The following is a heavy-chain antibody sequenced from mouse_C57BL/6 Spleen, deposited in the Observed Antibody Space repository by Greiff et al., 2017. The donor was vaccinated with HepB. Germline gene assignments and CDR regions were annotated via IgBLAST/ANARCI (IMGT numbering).Heavy chain of an antibody. Sequence: EVNLVESGGDLVKPGGSLKLSCAASGFTFSSYGMSWVRQTPDKRLEWVATISSGGSYTYYPDSVKGRFTISRDNAKNTLYLQMSSLKSENTAMYYCARLYSNYFDYWGQGTTLTVSS. CDR3: ARLYSNYFDY. D-gene: IGHD2-5*01. CDR2: ISSGGSYT. CDR1: GFTFSSYG. J-gene: IGHJ2*01. V-gene: IGHV5-6*01.